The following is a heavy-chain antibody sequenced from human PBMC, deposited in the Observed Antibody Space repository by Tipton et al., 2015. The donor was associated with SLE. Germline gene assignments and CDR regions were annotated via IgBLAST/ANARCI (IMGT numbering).Heavy chain of an antibody. D-gene: IGHD6-13*01. CDR1: GGSISSSSYY. J-gene: IGHJ5*02. CDR3: ARDPYSSSWTPNWFDP. CDR2: IYYSGST. V-gene: IGHV4-39*07. Sequence: TLSLTCTVSGGSISSSSYYWGWIRQPPGKGLEWIGSIYYSGSTYYNPSLKSRVTMSVDTSKNQFSLKLSSVTAADTAVYYCARDPYSSSWTPNWFDPWGQGTLVTVSS.